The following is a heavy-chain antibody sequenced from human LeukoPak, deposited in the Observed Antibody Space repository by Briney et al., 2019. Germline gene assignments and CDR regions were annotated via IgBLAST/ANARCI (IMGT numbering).Heavy chain of an antibody. CDR1: GFTFSNAW. D-gene: IGHD2-21*02. V-gene: IGHV3-15*01. Sequence: GGSLRLSCAASGFTFSNAWMSWVRQAPGKGLEWVGRIKSKTDGGTTDYAAPVKGRFTISRDDSKNTLYLQMNSLKTEDTAVYYCTTDLRYCGGDCYSEPLFDYWGQGTLVTVSS. J-gene: IGHJ4*02. CDR2: IKSKTDGGTT. CDR3: TTDLRYCGGDCYSEPLFDY.